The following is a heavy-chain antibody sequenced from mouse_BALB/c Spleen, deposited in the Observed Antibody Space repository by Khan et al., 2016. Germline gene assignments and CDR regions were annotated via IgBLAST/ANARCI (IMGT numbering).Heavy chain of an antibody. CDR3: ASDCGGFDY. CDR1: GYSITSGYS. Sequence: VQLKESGPDLVKPSQSLSLTCTVTGYSITSGYSWYWIRQFPGNKLEWMGYIHYSGSTNYNPSLKSRISITRDPSKNQFFLQLNSVTTEDTATYYCASDCGGFDYWGQDTTLTVSS. CDR2: IHYSGST. J-gene: IGHJ2*01. V-gene: IGHV3-1*02.